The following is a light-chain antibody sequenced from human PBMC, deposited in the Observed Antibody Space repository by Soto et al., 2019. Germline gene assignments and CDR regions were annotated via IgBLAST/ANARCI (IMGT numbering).Light chain of an antibody. CDR3: QQSYGSLRT. CDR1: QSIASY. V-gene: IGKV1-39*01. CDR2: AAS. Sequence: DIQMTQSPSSLSASIGDRVTITCRASQSIASYLNWYQQKPRKAPKLLIYAASSLQSGVPSRFSGSGSGTDFTLTISSLQPEDFATYYCQQSYGSLRTFGGGTKVEIK. J-gene: IGKJ4*01.